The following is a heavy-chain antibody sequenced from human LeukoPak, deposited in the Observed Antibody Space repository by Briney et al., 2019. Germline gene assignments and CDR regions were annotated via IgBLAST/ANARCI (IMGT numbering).Heavy chain of an antibody. J-gene: IGHJ4*02. CDR3: AREGIGSSHYFDY. CDR1: GFTFSTYW. V-gene: IGHV3-48*01. D-gene: IGHD1-26*01. Sequence: GGSLRLSCAASGFTFSTYWMTWVRQAPGKGLEWVSYISSSSSTIYYADSVKGRFTISRDNAKNSLYLQMNSLRAEDTAVYYCAREGIGSSHYFDYWGQGTLVTVSS. CDR2: ISSSSSTI.